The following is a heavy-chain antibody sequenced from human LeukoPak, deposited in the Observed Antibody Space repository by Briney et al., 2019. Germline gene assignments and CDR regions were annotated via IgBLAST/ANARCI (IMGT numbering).Heavy chain of an antibody. CDR2: INTNTGNP. J-gene: IGHJ5*02. CDR3: ARDKGGDPDYYDSSGSWFDP. D-gene: IGHD3-22*01. V-gene: IGHV7-4-1*02. CDR1: GYTFTSYA. Sequence: ASVKVSCKASGYTFTSYAMNWVRQAPGQGLEWMGWINTNTGNPTYAQGFTGRFVFSLDTSVSTAYLQISSLKAEDTAVYYCARDKGGDPDYYDSSGSWFDPWGQGTLVTVSS.